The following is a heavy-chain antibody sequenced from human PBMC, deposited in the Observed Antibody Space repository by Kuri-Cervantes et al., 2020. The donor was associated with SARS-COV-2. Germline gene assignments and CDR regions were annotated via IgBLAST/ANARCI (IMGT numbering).Heavy chain of an antibody. CDR3: AIINWNRFDY. D-gene: IGHD1-1*01. J-gene: IGHJ4*02. V-gene: IGHV4-39*01. Sequence: GSLRLSCTVSGGSISSSGYYWVWIRQPPGKELEWIGSIYYSGSTYYNPSLKSRVTISVDTSKNQFSLKLSSVTAADTTVYYCAIINWNRFDYWGQGTLVTVSS. CDR1: GGSISSSGYY. CDR2: IYYSGST.